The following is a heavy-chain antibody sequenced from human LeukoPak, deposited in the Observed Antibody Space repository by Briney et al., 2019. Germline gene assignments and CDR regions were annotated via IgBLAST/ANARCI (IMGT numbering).Heavy chain of an antibody. V-gene: IGHV3-7*01. Sequence: GGSLRLSCAASGFTFSSYWMSWVRQAPGKGLEWVANIKQDGSEKYYVDSVKGRFTISRDNAKNSPYLQMNSLRAEDTAVYYCARDLSDYGDYIDYWGQGTLVTVSS. CDR3: ARDLSDYGDYIDY. CDR1: GFTFSSYW. D-gene: IGHD4-17*01. CDR2: IKQDGSEK. J-gene: IGHJ4*02.